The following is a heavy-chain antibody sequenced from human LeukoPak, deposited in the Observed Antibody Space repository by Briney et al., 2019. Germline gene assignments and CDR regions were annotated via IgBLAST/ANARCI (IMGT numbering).Heavy chain of an antibody. Sequence: GESLKISCKGSGYSFTSYWIGWVRQMPGKGLEWMGIIYPGDSDTRYSPSFQGQVTISADKSISTAYLQWSSLKASDTAMYYYARLFRYSSGWPQYFDYWGQGTLVTVSS. CDR1: GYSFTSYW. J-gene: IGHJ4*02. CDR3: ARLFRYSSGWPQYFDY. D-gene: IGHD6-19*01. CDR2: IYPGDSDT. V-gene: IGHV5-51*01.